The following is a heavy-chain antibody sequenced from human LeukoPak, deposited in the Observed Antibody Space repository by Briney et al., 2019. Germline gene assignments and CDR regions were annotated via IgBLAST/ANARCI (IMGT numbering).Heavy chain of an antibody. CDR2: IIPIFGTA. V-gene: IGHV1-69*05. CDR1: GGTFSSYA. Sequence: SVKVSCKASGGTFSSYAISWVRQAPGQGLEWMGRIIPIFGTANYAQKFQGRVTITTDESTSTAYMELSSLRSEDTAVYYCARGRTGTKMGYLDYWGQGTVVTVSS. D-gene: IGHD1-7*01. CDR3: ARGRTGTKMGYLDY. J-gene: IGHJ4*02.